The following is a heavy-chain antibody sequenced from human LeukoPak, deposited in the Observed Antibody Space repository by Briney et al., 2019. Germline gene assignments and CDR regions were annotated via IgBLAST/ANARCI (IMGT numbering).Heavy chain of an antibody. V-gene: IGHV4-4*02. J-gene: IGHJ4*02. Sequence: SGTLSLTCAVSGASISSSYWWTWVRQPPGEGLEWIGEVHLSGRTNYNPSLESRVTMSVDMSENHISLKPTSVTAADTAVYYCAREGGPYRPLDYSGQGTLVTVSS. CDR2: VHLSGRT. CDR1: GASISSSYW. CDR3: AREGGPYRPLDY.